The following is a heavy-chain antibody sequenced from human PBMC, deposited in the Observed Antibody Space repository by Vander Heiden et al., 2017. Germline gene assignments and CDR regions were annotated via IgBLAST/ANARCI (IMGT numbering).Heavy chain of an antibody. D-gene: IGHD6-19*01. V-gene: IGHV3-33*01. CDR2: IWYDGSNK. J-gene: IGHJ4*02. Sequence: QVQLVESGGGVVQPGRSLRLSCAASGFTFSSYGMHWVRQGPGKGLEWVAVIWYDGSNKYYADSVKGRFTISRDNSKNTLYLQMNSLRAEDTAVYYCAREEASSGLYFDYWGQGTLVTVSS. CDR1: GFTFSSYG. CDR3: AREEASSGLYFDY.